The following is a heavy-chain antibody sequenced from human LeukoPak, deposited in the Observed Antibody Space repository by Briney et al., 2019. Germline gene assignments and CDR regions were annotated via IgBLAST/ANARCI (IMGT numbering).Heavy chain of an antibody. J-gene: IGHJ4*02. CDR3: ARAPSSDFWSGYFDY. CDR1: GGSISSGSYY. Sequence: SQTLSLTCTVSGGSISSGSYYWSWIRQPAGKGLEWIGRIYTSGSTNYNPSLKSRVTISVGTSKNQFSLKLSSVTAADTAVYYCARAPSSDFWSGYFDYWGQGTLVTVSS. D-gene: IGHD3-3*01. V-gene: IGHV4-61*02. CDR2: IYTSGST.